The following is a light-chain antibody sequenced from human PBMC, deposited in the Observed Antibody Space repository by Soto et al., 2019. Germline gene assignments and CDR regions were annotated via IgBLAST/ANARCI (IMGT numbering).Light chain of an antibody. CDR2: LGS. Sequence: DIVMTQSPLSLPVTPGEPASISCRSSQSLLHSNGYNYLDWYLQKPGQSPQLLIYLGSNRASGVPDRFSGSGSGTEFTLTISRVESEDVGVYYCMQALQAVFTFGPGTKVDIK. CDR3: MQALQAVFT. CDR1: QSLLHSNGYNY. V-gene: IGKV2-28*01. J-gene: IGKJ3*01.